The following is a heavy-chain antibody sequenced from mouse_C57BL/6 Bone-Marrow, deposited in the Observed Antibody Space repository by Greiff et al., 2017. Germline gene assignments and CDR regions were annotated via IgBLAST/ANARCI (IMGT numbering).Heavy chain of an antibody. D-gene: IGHD4-1*01. J-gene: IGHJ4*01. V-gene: IGHV1-19*01. CDR1: GYTFTDYY. CDR3: AEGGLTGTFYAMDY. CDR2: INPYNGGT. Sequence: EVQLQQSGPVLVKPGASVKMSCKASGYTFTDYYMNWVKQSHGKSLEWIGVINPYNGGTSYNQKFKGKATLTVDKSSSTAYMELNSLTSEDSAVYYCAEGGLTGTFYAMDYWGQGTSVTVSS.